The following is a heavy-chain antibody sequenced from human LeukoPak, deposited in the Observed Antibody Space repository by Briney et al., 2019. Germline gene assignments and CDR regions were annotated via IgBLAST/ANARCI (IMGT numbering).Heavy chain of an antibody. CDR2: ISGSGGST. Sequence: GGSLRLSCAASGFTFSSYAMSWVRQAPGKGLEWVSAISGSGGSTYYADSVKGRFTISRDNAKNTLYLQMNSLRAEDTAVYYCARVEVGGDYSKFDYWGQGTLVTVSS. D-gene: IGHD2-21*02. J-gene: IGHJ4*02. CDR1: GFTFSSYA. CDR3: ARVEVGGDYSKFDY. V-gene: IGHV3-23*01.